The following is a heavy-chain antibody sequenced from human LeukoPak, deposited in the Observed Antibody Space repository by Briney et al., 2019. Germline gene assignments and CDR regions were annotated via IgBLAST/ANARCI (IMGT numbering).Heavy chain of an antibody. CDR1: GLTFSSYA. CDR2: ISGSGGRI. V-gene: IGHV3-23*01. D-gene: IGHD3-10*01. J-gene: IGHJ6*02. Sequence: GGSLRLSCAASGLTFSSYAMSWVRQAPGKGLEWVSAISGSGGRIYYADSVKGRFTVSRDNSKNTVFVEMNSLRAEDTAMYYCARGPYYGSGSHFSYYGMDVWGQGTTVTVSS. CDR3: ARGPYYGSGSHFSYYGMDV.